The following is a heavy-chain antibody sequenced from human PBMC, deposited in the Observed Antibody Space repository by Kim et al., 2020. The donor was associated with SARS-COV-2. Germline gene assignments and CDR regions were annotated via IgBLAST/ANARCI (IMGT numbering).Heavy chain of an antibody. J-gene: IGHJ6*02. V-gene: IGHV4-4*07. Sequence: SETLSLTCTVSGGSISSYYWSWIRPPAGKGLEWIGRIYTSGSTNYNPSLKSRVTMSVDTSKNQFSLKLSSVTAADTAVYYCARIITGYHYYGMDVWGQGTTVTVSS. D-gene: IGHD3-16*01. CDR1: GGSISSYY. CDR3: ARIITGYHYYGMDV. CDR2: IYTSGST.